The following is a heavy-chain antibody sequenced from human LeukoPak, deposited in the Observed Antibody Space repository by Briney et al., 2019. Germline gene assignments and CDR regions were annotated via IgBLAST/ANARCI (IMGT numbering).Heavy chain of an antibody. V-gene: IGHV4-31*03. D-gene: IGHD4-17*01. CDR1: GGSISSGGYY. Sequence: PSETLSLTCTVSGGSISSGGYYWSWIRQHPGKGLEYIGYIYYSGSTYYNPSLKSRVTISADTSKNQFSLKLSSVTAADTAVYYCVSRTVTGVHWGQGTLVTVSS. J-gene: IGHJ4*02. CDR2: IYYSGST. CDR3: VSRTVTGVH.